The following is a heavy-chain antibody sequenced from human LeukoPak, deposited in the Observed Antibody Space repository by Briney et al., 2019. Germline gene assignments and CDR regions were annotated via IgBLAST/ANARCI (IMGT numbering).Heavy chain of an antibody. Sequence: PGGSLRLSCAASGFTFSSYWMSWIRQPPGKGLEWIGYIYYSGSTNYNPSLKSRVTISVDTSKNQFSLKLSSVTAADTAVYYCARGSGYSSGWSIGPDDYWGQGTLVTVSS. CDR3: ARGSGYSSGWSIGPDDY. D-gene: IGHD6-19*01. V-gene: IGHV4-59*01. CDR1: GFTFSSYW. CDR2: IYYSGST. J-gene: IGHJ4*02.